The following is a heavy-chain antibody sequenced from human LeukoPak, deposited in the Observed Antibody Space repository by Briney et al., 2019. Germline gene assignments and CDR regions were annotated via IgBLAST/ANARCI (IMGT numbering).Heavy chain of an antibody. CDR2: IYYSGST. V-gene: IGHV4-39*01. J-gene: IGHJ5*02. D-gene: IGHD3-22*01. CDR3: ARSYYGSSGYQGS. CDR1: GGSISSYY. Sequence: PSETLSLTCTVSGGSISSYYWGWIRQPPGKGLEWIGSIYYSGSTYYNPSLKSRVTISVDTSKNQFSLKLSSVTAADTAVYYCARSYYGSSGYQGSWGQGTLVTVSS.